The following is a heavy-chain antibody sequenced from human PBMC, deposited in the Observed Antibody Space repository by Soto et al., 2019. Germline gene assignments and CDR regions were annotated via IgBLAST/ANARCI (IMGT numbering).Heavy chain of an antibody. V-gene: IGHV3-23*01. Sequence: PGESLKLSCAASGFSFSTYAMSWVRQAPGRGLEWVSAIGSSGDSTYYVDSVKGRFTISRDSSKNTLFLFMHNLRAEDTAVYYCAKEGRNSRFLDDWGQGT. CDR1: GFSFSTYA. CDR3: AKEGRNSRFLDD. D-gene: IGHD6-13*01. CDR2: IGSSGDST. J-gene: IGHJ4*02.